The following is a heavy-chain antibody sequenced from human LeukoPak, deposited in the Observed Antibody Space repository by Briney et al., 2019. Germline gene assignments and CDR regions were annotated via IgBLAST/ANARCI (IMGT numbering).Heavy chain of an antibody. CDR2: IIPIFGTA. CDR1: GGTFSSYA. V-gene: IGHV1-69*05. J-gene: IGHJ4*02. CDR3: ARGGEYYDSSGYSVYYSDY. Sequence: SVKVSCKASGGTFSSYAISWVRQAPGQGLEWMGGIIPIFGTANYAQKFQGRVTITTDESTSTAYMELSSLRSGDTAVYYCARGGEYYDSSGYSVYYSDYWGQGTLVTVSS. D-gene: IGHD3-22*01.